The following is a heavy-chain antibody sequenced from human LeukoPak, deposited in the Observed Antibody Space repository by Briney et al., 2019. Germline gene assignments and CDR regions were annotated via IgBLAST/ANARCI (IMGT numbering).Heavy chain of an antibody. J-gene: IGHJ4*02. CDR3: ARGILLWFGESQYYFDY. CDR2: ISDSGST. Sequence: SETLSLTCTVSGGSISSTSYYWGWIRQPPGKGLEWIGSISDSGSTYYNPSLKSRVTISVDTSKNQFSLSLSSVTATDTAVYYCARGILLWFGESQYYFDYWGQGTLVTVSS. V-gene: IGHV4-39*01. D-gene: IGHD3-10*01. CDR1: GGSISSTSYY.